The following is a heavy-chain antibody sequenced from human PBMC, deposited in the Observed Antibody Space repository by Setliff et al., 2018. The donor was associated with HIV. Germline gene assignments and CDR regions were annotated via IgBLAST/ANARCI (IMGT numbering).Heavy chain of an antibody. Sequence: SETLSLTCTVSGGSVTPYYWIWVRQPPGKGLEWIGYSYYSGSTNYNTSLKSRVSISVDTSKNQFSLRLSSLTAADTGIYYCARHGAYYEFLTYYYPRYSFDYGGRGTLVTVSS. D-gene: IGHD3-9*01. J-gene: IGHJ4*01. CDR2: SYYSGST. V-gene: IGHV4-59*08. CDR3: ARHGAYYEFLTYYYPRYSFDY. CDR1: GGSVTPYY.